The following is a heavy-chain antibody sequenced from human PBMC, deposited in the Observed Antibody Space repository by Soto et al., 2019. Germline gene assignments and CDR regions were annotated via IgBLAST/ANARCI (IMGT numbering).Heavy chain of an antibody. J-gene: IGHJ6*03. CDR2: IYYSGST. CDR1: GGSISSYY. Sequence: ETLSLTCTVSGGSISSYYWSWIRQPPGKGLEWIGYIYYSGSTNYNPSLKSRVTISVDTSKNQFSLKLSSVTAADTAVYYCARDLQRGYEPYYMDVWGKGTTVTVSS. V-gene: IGHV4-59*01. CDR3: ARDLQRGYEPYYMDV. D-gene: IGHD5-12*01.